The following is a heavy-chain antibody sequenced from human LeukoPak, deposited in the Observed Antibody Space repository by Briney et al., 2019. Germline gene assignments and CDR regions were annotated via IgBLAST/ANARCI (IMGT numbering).Heavy chain of an antibody. J-gene: IGHJ4*02. CDR2: IRYDGSNK. Sequence: GGSLRLSCAASGFTFSSYGMHWVRQAPGKGLEWVAFIRYDGSNKYYADSVKGRFTISRDNSKNTLYLQMNSLRAEDTAVYYCAKGRDDFWSGLYYFDYWGQGTLVTVSS. CDR3: AKGRDDFWSGLYYFDY. V-gene: IGHV3-30*02. CDR1: GFTFSSYG. D-gene: IGHD3-3*01.